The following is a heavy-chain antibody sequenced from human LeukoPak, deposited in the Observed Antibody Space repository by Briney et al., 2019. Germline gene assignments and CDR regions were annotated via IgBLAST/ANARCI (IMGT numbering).Heavy chain of an antibody. CDR1: EFTVSSYA. CDR3: ARVDSGYDFCSY. CDR2: ISYDGSNK. V-gene: IGHV3-30-3*01. Sequence: GGSLRLSCAASEFTVSSYAMHWVRQAPGKGLEWVAVISYDGSNKYYADSVKGRFTISRDNSNNTLYLQMNSLRAEDTAVYYCARVDSGYDFCSYWGQGTLVTVSS. D-gene: IGHD5-12*01. J-gene: IGHJ4*02.